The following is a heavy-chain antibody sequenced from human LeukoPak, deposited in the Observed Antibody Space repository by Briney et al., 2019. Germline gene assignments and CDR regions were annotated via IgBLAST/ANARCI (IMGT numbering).Heavy chain of an antibody. J-gene: IGHJ4*02. CDR3: ASMRRYYDSSGYLKPYYFDY. Sequence: PGGSLRLSCAASGFTFSSYAMSWVRQAPGKGLEWVSAISGSGGSTYYADSVKGRFTISRDNSKNTLYLQMNSLRAEDTAVYYCASMRRYYDSSGYLKPYYFDYWGQGTLVTVSS. D-gene: IGHD3-22*01. CDR2: ISGSGGST. V-gene: IGHV3-23*01. CDR1: GFTFSSYA.